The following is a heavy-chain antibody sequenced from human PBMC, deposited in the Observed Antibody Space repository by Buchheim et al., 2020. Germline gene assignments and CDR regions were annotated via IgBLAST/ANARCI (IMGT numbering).Heavy chain of an antibody. CDR3: ARGEGCSGGSRYTVPH. J-gene: IGHJ1*01. Sequence: QVQLVQSGAEVKKPGASVKVSCRTSGYTFSSYDINWVRQATGQGLEWMGWMNPNNGYADYAQKFRGRVTMTRNTSISTAYMELSSLTSEDTAVYYCARGEGCSGGSRYTVPHWGQGTL. CDR2: MNPNNGYA. V-gene: IGHV1-8*01. D-gene: IGHD2-15*01. CDR1: GYTFSSYD.